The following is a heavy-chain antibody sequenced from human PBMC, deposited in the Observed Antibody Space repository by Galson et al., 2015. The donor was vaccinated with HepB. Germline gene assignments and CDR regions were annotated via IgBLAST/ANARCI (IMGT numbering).Heavy chain of an antibody. CDR3: ARDDSGIERRNAFDI. D-gene: IGHD6-25*01. V-gene: IGHV4-30-4*07. CDR1: GGSISSGGYS. CDR2: IYSSGRT. Sequence: TLSLTCAVSGGSISSGGYSWSWIRQPPGKGLEWIGYIYSSGRTNYNPSLKSRVTISIDTSKYQFSLNLSSVTAADTAVYFCARDDSGIERRNAFDIWGQGTLVTVSS. J-gene: IGHJ3*02.